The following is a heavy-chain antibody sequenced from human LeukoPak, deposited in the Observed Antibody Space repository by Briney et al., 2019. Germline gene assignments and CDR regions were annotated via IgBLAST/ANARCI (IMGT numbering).Heavy chain of an antibody. V-gene: IGHV4-61*02. Sequence: PSETLSLTCTVSGGSISGGNYYWSWIRQPAGKGLEWIGRIYTSGSANYNPSLRSRVTISVDTSKNQFSLKLSSVTAADTAVYYCVRHFGRGYSYGYDYWGQGTLVTVSS. CDR3: VRHFGRGYSYGYDY. J-gene: IGHJ4*02. D-gene: IGHD5-18*01. CDR1: GGSISGGNYY. CDR2: IYTSGSA.